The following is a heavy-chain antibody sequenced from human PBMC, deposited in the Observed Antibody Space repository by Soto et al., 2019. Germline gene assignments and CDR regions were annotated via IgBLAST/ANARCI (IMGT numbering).Heavy chain of an antibody. CDR2: TNAGNGNT. Sequence: ASVNVSWKASGYTFSIYDLHLVRQAPGQRLEWMGWTNAGNGNTKYSQKFQGRVTITRDTSASTAYMELSSLRSEDTAVYYCAKSPNPGSATPSYYGMDVWGLGTTVTVSS. J-gene: IGHJ6*02. CDR3: AKSPNPGSATPSYYGMDV. D-gene: IGHD2-15*01. V-gene: IGHV1-3*01. CDR1: GYTFSIYD.